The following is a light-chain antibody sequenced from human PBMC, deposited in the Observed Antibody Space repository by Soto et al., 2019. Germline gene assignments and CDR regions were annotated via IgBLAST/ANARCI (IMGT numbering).Light chain of an antibody. Sequence: EIVLTQSPATLSLSPGERATLSCRASQSVSSYLAWYQQKPGQAPRLLIYDASNRATGIPARFSGSGSGTDFTLTIRSLEPEDFAVYYCQQRSNWPYTFGRGPSWRSN. V-gene: IGKV3-11*01. CDR1: QSVSSY. CDR2: DAS. J-gene: IGKJ2*01. CDR3: QQRSNWPYT.